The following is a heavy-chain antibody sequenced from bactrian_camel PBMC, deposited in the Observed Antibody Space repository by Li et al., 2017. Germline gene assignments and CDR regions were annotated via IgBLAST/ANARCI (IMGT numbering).Heavy chain of an antibody. J-gene: IGHJ6*01. CDR3: ATDELGGSWYEVAGHFGY. V-gene: IGHV3S6*01. CDR2: TGGDGSGT. D-gene: IGHD6*01. CDR1: GFTFSTTS. Sequence: HVQLVESGGGLVQPGESLRLSCAASGFTFSTTSMSWVRQAPGKGLGWVSTTGGDGSGTVYVDSAKGRFTISRDNAVNTLYLQMNSLKTEDTAVYYCATDELGGSWYEVAGHFGYWGQGTQVTVS.